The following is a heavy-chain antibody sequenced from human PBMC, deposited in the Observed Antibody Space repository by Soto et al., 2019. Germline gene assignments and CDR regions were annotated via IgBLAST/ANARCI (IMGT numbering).Heavy chain of an antibody. CDR1: GFNFDDSA. D-gene: IGHD3-22*01. Sequence: GGSLRLSCVASGFNFDDSAMNWVRQVPGKGLEWVSGITWNSGHILYADSVKGRFTISRDNAKKSLYLELNSLRPEDTALYCCAKGRSSMIVVVMDYWGQGTPVTVSS. CDR3: AKGRSSMIVVVMDY. CDR2: ITWNSGHI. J-gene: IGHJ4*02. V-gene: IGHV3-9*01.